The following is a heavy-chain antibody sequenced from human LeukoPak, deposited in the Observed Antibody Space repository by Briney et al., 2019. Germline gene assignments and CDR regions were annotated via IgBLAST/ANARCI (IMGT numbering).Heavy chain of an antibody. CDR2: IKSTTNGGTT. CDR1: GHTFSNAW. D-gene: IGHD3-22*01. V-gene: IGHV3-15*01. Sequence: PGGSLRLSCAVSGHTFSNAWMNWVRQAPGKGLEWAGRIKSTTNGGTTDYAAPAKGRFTISRDDSEKALYLQINSLKTEDTAVYYCATDLECYYKNSGTYCLDYWGQGTLVTVSS. J-gene: IGHJ4*02. CDR3: ATDLECYYKNSGTYCLDY.